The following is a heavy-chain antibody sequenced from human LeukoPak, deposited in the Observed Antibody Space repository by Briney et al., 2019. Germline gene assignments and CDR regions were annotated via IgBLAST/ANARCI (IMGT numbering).Heavy chain of an antibody. Sequence: PGGSLRLSCAVSGFTFSDHYMNWIRQAPGKGLQWVSHISGSGTSVWYADSLKGRFTISRDNAKNALYLEINSVRVEDSAVYYCASSGSYSPLDYWGQGTLVTVSS. CDR3: ASSGSYSPLDY. CDR1: GFTFSDHY. CDR2: ISGSGTSV. V-gene: IGHV3-11*01. J-gene: IGHJ4*02. D-gene: IGHD1-26*01.